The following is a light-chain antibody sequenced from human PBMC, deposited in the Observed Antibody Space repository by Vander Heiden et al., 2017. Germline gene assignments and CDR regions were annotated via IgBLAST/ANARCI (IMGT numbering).Light chain of an antibody. V-gene: IGLV1-44*01. J-gene: IGLJ3*02. CDR2: SNN. CDR3: AAWDDSLNGPV. CDR1: SSNLGSNT. Sequence: QSVLTQPPSASGTPGQRVTIPCSRHSSNLGSNTVNGYQQLPGTAPKLLIYSNNQRPSGVPDRFSGSKSGTSASLAISGLQSEDEADYYCAAWDDSLNGPVFGGGTKLTVL.